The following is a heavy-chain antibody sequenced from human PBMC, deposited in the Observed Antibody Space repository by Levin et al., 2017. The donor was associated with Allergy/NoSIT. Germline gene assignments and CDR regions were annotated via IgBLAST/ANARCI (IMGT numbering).Heavy chain of an antibody. CDR2: ISSNGAKM. D-gene: IGHD3-10*01. Sequence: QSGGSLRLSCAASGFIFDDYAMHWVRQTPEKGLEWVSSISSNGAKMDYADSVKGRFTISRDNAENSLYLQMNSLRAEDTALYYCGKDNGYGSGSYYNVPDYWGQGALVTVSS. CDR3: GKDNGYGSGSYYNVPDY. CDR1: GFIFDDYA. V-gene: IGHV3-9*01. J-gene: IGHJ4*02.